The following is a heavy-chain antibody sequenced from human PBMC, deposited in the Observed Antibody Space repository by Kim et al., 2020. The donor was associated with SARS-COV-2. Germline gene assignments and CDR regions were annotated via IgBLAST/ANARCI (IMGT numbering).Heavy chain of an antibody. V-gene: IGHV3-23*01. CDR3: AKDLLYVPGRGYFDF. Sequence: GGSLRLSCAASGFAFGDYAMSWVRRAPGKGLEWVSALSGSIPDAKYADSGRGRFTISRDNSKNTLFLQMDSLRVDDTAVYYCAKDLLYVPGRGYFDFWGQGVVVTVSS. CDR2: LSGSIPDA. D-gene: IGHD3-10*01. J-gene: IGHJ4*02. CDR1: GFAFGDYA.